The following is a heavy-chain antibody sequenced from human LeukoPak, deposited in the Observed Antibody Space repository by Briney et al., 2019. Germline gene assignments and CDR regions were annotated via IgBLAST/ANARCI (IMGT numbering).Heavy chain of an antibody. CDR1: GGSISSSNW. J-gene: IGHJ4*02. D-gene: IGHD5-24*01. Sequence: SGTLSLTCAVSGGSISSSNWWSWVRQPPGKGLEWIGEIYNSERTNYNPSLRSRVTISVDKSNNQFSLRLSSVTAADTAVYYCARNPRDGYTFDYWGQGILVTVSP. V-gene: IGHV4-4*02. CDR2: IYNSERT. CDR3: ARNPRDGYTFDY.